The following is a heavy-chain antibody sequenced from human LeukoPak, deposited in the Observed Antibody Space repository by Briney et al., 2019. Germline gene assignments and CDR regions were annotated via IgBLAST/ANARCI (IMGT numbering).Heavy chain of an antibody. CDR1: GGSISSSSYY. CDR2: IYYSGST. J-gene: IGHJ4*02. D-gene: IGHD6-19*01. Sequence: PSETLSLTCTVSGGSISSSSYYWGWIRQPPGKGLEWIGSIYYSGSTYYNPSLKSRVTISVDTSKNQFSLKLSSVTAADTAVYYCARRYSSGTFDYWGQGTLVTVSS. CDR3: ARRYSSGTFDY. V-gene: IGHV4-39*07.